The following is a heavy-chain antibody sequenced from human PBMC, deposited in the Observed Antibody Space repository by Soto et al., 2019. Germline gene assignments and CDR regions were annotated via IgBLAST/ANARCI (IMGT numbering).Heavy chain of an antibody. CDR2: MNPNSGNT. D-gene: IGHD2-15*01. CDR3: ARGGHVVVVAATGFDP. J-gene: IGHJ5*02. V-gene: IGHV1-8*01. CDR1: GYTFTSYD. Sequence: ASVKVSCKASGYTFTSYDINWVRQATGQGLEWMGWMNPNSGNTGYAQKFQGRVTMTRNTSISTAYMELSSLRSEDTAVYYCARGGHVVVVAATGFDPWGQGTLVTVSS.